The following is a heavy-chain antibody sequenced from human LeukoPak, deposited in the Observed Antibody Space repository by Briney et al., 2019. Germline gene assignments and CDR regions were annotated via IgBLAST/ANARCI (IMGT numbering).Heavy chain of an antibody. CDR1: GFTFSSYA. V-gene: IGHV3-23*01. D-gene: IGHD1-26*01. CDR3: ALLGRELTLDF. J-gene: IGHJ4*02. Sequence: PGGSLRLPCAASGFTFSSYAMSWVRQAPGKGLEWVSGISGSGGSTYYADSVKGRFTISRDNSKNTLYLQMNSLRAEDTAVYYCALLGRELTLDFWGQGTLVTVSS. CDR2: ISGSGGST.